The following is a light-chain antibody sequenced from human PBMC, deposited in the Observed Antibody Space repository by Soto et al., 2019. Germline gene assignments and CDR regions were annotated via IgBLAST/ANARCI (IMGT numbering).Light chain of an antibody. CDR1: QTISSW. CDR3: QHYNSYPVT. V-gene: IGKV1-5*03. Sequence: DIQMTQSPSTLSASVGARVTITCRASQTISSWLAWYQQKPGKAPKLLIYKASSLESGVPSRFSGSGSGTEFTLTIRSLQPDDFATYYCQHYNSYPVTFGQGTKVDIK. CDR2: KAS. J-gene: IGKJ1*01.